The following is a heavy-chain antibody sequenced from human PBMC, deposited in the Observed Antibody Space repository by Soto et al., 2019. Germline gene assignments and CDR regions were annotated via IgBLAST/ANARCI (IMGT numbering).Heavy chain of an antibody. CDR2: IYYSGST. Sequence: PSETLSLTCTVSGGSIRSRGYYWSWNRQPTGKGLEWIGTIYYSGSTNYNPSLKSRVTISVDTSKNQFSLKLSSVTAADTALYFCARHDNMTLGSNYLDSWGPGTLVTVSS. CDR3: ARHDNMTLGSNYLDS. CDR1: GGSIRSRGYY. D-gene: IGHD1-1*01. J-gene: IGHJ4*02. V-gene: IGHV4-39*07.